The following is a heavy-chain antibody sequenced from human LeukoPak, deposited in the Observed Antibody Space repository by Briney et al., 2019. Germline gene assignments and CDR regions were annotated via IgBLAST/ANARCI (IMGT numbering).Heavy chain of an antibody. D-gene: IGHD3-10*01. Sequence: GASVKVSCTTSGYTITGYYMHWVRQAPGQGLEWMGRINPNSGGTNSAQKFSGSITTTRGRSISPAHMELRRLRTDDTTVYYCARDRGDDTLSYFDSWGQGTLVTVSS. CDR3: ARDRGDDTLSYFDS. V-gene: IGHV1-2*06. CDR2: INPNSGGT. CDR1: GYTITGYY. J-gene: IGHJ4*02.